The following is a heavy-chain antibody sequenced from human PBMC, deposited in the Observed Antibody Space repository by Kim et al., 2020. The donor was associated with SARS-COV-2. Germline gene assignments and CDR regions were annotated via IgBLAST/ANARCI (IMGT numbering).Heavy chain of an antibody. CDR1: GFTFSSYA. V-gene: IGHV3-23*01. Sequence: GGSLRLSCAASGFTFSSYAMSWVRQAPGKGLEWVSAISGSGGSTYYADSVKGRFTISRDNSKNTLYLQMNSLRAEDTAVYYCAKELSSGYSYYWYFDLWGRGTLVTVSS. CDR3: AKELSSGYSYYWYFDL. CDR2: ISGSGGST. J-gene: IGHJ2*01. D-gene: IGHD3-22*01.